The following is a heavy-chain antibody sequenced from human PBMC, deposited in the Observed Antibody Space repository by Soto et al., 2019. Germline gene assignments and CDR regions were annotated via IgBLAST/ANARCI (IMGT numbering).Heavy chain of an antibody. CDR2: IIPILGIA. D-gene: IGHD1-26*01. CDR1: GGTFSSYT. J-gene: IGHJ4*02. Sequence: QVQLVQSGAEVKKPGSSVKVSCKASGGTFSSYTISWVRQAPGQGLEWMGRIIPILGIANYAQKFQGRVTSTADKSTSTAYMELSSLRSEDTAVYYCARDQDRMGGARDYWGQGTLVTVSS. V-gene: IGHV1-69*08. CDR3: ARDQDRMGGARDY.